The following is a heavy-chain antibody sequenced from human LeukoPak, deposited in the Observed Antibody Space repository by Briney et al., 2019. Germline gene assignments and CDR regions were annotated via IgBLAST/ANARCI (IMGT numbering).Heavy chain of an antibody. V-gene: IGHV4-59*01. CDR2: IHYSGLT. CDR1: GGSINSYY. CDR3: ARDPPEDEWNSFDY. Sequence: PSETLSLTCTVSGGSINSYYWNWIRQPPGKGLEWIGFIHYSGLTVYSPSLQSRVTMSVDTSRNQFSLELRSVSAADTALYYCARDPPEDEWNSFDYWGQGTLVTVSS. J-gene: IGHJ4*02. D-gene: IGHD3-3*01.